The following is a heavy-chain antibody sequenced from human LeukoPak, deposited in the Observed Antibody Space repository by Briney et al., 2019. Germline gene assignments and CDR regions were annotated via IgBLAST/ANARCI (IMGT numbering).Heavy chain of an antibody. J-gene: IGHJ3*02. CDR3: ARSEVFDI. Sequence: SETLSLTCTVSGGSISSYYWSWIRQPPGKGLEWIGYIYYSGSTNYNLSLKSRATISVDTSKNQFSLKLSSVTAADTAVYYCARSEVFDIWGQGTMVTVSS. V-gene: IGHV4-59*01. CDR1: GGSISSYY. CDR2: IYYSGST.